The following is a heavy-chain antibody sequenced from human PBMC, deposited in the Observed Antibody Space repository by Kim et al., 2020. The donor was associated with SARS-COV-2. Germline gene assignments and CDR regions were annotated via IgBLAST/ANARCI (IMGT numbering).Heavy chain of an antibody. Sequence: GGSLRLSCAASGFTFSSYAMSWVRQAPGKGLEWVSAISGSGGSTYYADSVKGRFTISRDNSKNTLYLQMNSLRAEDTAVYYCAKDPLHYDKYIGMDVWGQGTTVTVSS. V-gene: IGHV3-23*01. CDR3: AKDPLHYDKYIGMDV. CDR1: GFTFSSYA. D-gene: IGHD3-9*01. J-gene: IGHJ6*02. CDR2: ISGSGGST.